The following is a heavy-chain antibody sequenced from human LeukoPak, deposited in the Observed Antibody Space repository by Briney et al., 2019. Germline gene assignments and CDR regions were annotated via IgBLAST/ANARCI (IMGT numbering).Heavy chain of an antibody. V-gene: IGHV5-51*01. Sequence: GESLKISFKGSGYSFTIYWIGGVRQIPGKGREWMGIIYPGDSDTRYSPSFQGQVTISADKSISTAYLQWSSLKASDTGMYYCARGPSSGWPRPPDYWGQGTLVTVSS. CDR3: ARGPSSGWPRPPDY. J-gene: IGHJ4*02. CDR2: IYPGDSDT. CDR1: GYSFTIYW. D-gene: IGHD6-19*01.